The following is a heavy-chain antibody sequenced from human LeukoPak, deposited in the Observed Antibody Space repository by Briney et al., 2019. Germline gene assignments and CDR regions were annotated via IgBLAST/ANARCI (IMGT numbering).Heavy chain of an antibody. CDR2: IVVGSGNT. CDR1: GSTFTSSA. D-gene: IGHD1-1*01. J-gene: IGHJ3*02. CDR3: AARTANVAFDI. V-gene: IGHV1-58*01. Sequence: SVKVSCKASGSTFTSSAVQWVRQARGQRLEWIGWIVVGSGNTNYAQKFQERVTITRDMSTSTAYMELSSLRSEDTAVYYCAARTANVAFDIWGQGTMVTVSS.